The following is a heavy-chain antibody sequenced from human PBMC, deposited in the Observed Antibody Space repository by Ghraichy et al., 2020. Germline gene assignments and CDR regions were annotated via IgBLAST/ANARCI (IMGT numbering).Heavy chain of an antibody. CDR2: IYYSGST. CDR1: GGSISSSSYY. V-gene: IGHV4-39*01. Sequence: SETLSLTCTVSGGSISSSSYYWGWIRQPPGKGLEWIGSIYYSGSTYYNPSLKSRVTISVDTSKNQFSLKLSSVTAADTAVYYCARLDNVAATPDYWGQGTLVTVSS. J-gene: IGHJ4*02. D-gene: IGHD2-15*01. CDR3: ARLDNVAATPDY.